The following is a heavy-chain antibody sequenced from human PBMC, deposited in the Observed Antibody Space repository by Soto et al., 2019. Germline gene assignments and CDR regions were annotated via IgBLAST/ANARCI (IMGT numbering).Heavy chain of an antibody. CDR2: ISGSGGST. Sequence: EVQLLESGGGLVQPGGSLRLSCAASGFTFSSYAMSWVRQAPGKGLEWVSAISGSGGSTYYADSVKGRFTISRDNSKNTLYLQMNSLRAEDTAVYYCAKDLDLYVVVQGAAGKGYWGQGTLVTVSS. V-gene: IGHV3-23*01. D-gene: IGHD6-13*01. CDR3: AKDLDLYVVVQGAAGKGY. J-gene: IGHJ4*02. CDR1: GFTFSSYA.